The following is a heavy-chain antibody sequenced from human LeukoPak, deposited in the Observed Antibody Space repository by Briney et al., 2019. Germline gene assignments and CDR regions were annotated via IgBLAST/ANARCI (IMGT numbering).Heavy chain of an antibody. J-gene: IGHJ6*03. V-gene: IGHV3-74*01. CDR2: INGDGSST. D-gene: IGHD6-13*01. Sequence: PGGSLRLSCAASGFTFSSYWMHWVRQAPGKGLVWVSRINGDGSSTAYADSVKGRFTISRDNAKNTLYLQMNSLTAEDTAVYYCARVSYSSTWYFNYYYYMDVWGKGTTVTISS. CDR1: GFTFSSYW. CDR3: ARVSYSSTWYFNYYYYMDV.